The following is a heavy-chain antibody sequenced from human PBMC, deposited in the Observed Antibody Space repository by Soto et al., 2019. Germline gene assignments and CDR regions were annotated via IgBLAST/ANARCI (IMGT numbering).Heavy chain of an antibody. CDR2: IIPIFGTA. V-gene: IGHV1-69*01. CDR3: ARVGEGCSSTRCYRGYYYYYGMDV. D-gene: IGHD2-2*01. CDR1: GGTFSSYA. J-gene: IGHJ6*02. Sequence: QVQLVQSGAEVKKPGSSVKVSCKASGGTFSSYAISWVRQAPGQGLEWMGGIIPIFGTANYAQKFQGRVTITADDSTSTAYMELSSLRSEDTAVYYCARVGEGCSSTRCYRGYYYYYGMDVWGQGTTVTVSS.